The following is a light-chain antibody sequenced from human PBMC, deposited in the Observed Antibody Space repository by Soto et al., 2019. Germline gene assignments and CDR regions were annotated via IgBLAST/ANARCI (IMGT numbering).Light chain of an antibody. Sequence: DIQMTQSPSSLSASVGDRVTITCRASQSISSYLNWYQQKPGKAPKLLIYAASSLPSGVPSRFSGSGSGTDFTLTISSLQPEDFATNYCQQSYSTPLTFGPGTKVDIK. CDR1: QSISSY. CDR2: AAS. CDR3: QQSYSTPLT. V-gene: IGKV1-39*01. J-gene: IGKJ3*01.